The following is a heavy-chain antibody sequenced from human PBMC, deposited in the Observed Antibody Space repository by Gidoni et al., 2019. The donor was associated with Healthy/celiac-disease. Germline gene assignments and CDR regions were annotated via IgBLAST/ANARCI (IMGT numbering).Heavy chain of an antibody. J-gene: IGHJ4*02. V-gene: IGHV1-8*01. CDR3: ARVFYDFWSGYESPYTDY. CDR2: LNPNSGNT. Sequence: QVQLVQSGAEVQKPGASVNVSCKASGYTFTSYDINWVRQATGQGLEWMGWLNPNSGNTGYAQKFQGRVTMTRNTSISTAYMELSSLRSEDTAVYYCARVFYDFWSGYESPYTDYWGQGTLVTVSS. D-gene: IGHD3-3*01. CDR1: GYTFTSYD.